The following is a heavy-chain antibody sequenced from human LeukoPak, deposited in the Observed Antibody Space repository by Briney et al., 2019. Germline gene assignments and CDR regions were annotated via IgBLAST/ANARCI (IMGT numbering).Heavy chain of an antibody. V-gene: IGHV3-30*18. CDR1: GFTFSSYG. D-gene: IGHD4-17*01. J-gene: IGHJ4*02. CDR2: ISYDGSNK. CDR3: AKSYGDYALDY. Sequence: PPGGSLRLSCAASGFTFSSYGMHWVRQAPGKGLEWVAVISYDGSNKYYADSVKGRFTISRDNSKNTLYLQMNSLRAEDTAVYYCAKSYGDYALDYWGQGTLVTVSS.